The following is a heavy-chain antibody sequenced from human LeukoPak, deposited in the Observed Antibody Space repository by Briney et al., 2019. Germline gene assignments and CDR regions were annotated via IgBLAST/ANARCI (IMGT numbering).Heavy chain of an antibody. D-gene: IGHD2-15*01. CDR1: GFTFSSYS. J-gene: IGHJ6*02. Sequence: PGGSLRLSCAASGFTFSSYSMNWVRQAPGKGLEWVSSISSSSTYISYADSVNGRFTISSDNAKNSLYLQMNSLRVEDTAVYYCARVGCSGGRCPGYGMDVWGQGSTASVSS. V-gene: IGHV3-21*01. CDR2: ISSSSTYI. CDR3: ARVGCSGGRCPGYGMDV.